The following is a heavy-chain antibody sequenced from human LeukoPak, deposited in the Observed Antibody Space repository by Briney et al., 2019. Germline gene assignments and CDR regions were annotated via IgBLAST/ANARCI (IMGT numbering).Heavy chain of an antibody. CDR2: IIPIFGTA. D-gene: IGHD3-22*01. CDR1: GGTFSSYA. V-gene: IGHV1-69*05. J-gene: IGHJ6*03. CDR3: ASHSITMIVAIRAQYMDV. Sequence: SVTVSCKASGGTFSSYAISWVRQAPGQGLEWMGGIIPIFGTANYAQKFQGRVTITTDESTSTAYMELSSLRSEDTAVYYCASHSITMIVAIRAQYMDVWGKGTTVTVSS.